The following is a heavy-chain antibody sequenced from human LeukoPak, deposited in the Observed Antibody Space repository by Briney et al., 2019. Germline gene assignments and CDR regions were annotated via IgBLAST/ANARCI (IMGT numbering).Heavy chain of an antibody. D-gene: IGHD2-2*01. J-gene: IGHJ6*03. Sequence: ASVKVSCKASGYTFTSYDINWVRQATGQGLEWTGWMNPNSGNTGYAQKFQGRVTITRNTSISTAYMELSSLRSEDTAVYYCARGHTSYYYMDVWGKGTTVTVSS. CDR3: ARGHTSYYYMDV. CDR2: MNPNSGNT. CDR1: GYTFTSYD. V-gene: IGHV1-8*03.